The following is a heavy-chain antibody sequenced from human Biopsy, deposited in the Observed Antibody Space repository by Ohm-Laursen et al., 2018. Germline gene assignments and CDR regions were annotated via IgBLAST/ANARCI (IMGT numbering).Heavy chain of an antibody. J-gene: IGHJ2*01. D-gene: IGHD1-26*01. CDR3: ARHAPSYSGSYWRYFDL. V-gene: IGHV4-59*08. Sequence: SETLSLTRSVSGGSFRSYYRSWIPQPPGKGLEWIGYLHYTGCTNYNPSLKSRVTISVDTSINNSPLRLTSATAADTAVYYCARHAPSYSGSYWRYFDLWGRGTLVTVSS. CDR1: GGSFRSYY. CDR2: LHYTGCT.